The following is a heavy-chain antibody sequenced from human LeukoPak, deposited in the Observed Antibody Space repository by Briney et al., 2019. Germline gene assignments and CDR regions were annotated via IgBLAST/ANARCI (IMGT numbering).Heavy chain of an antibody. V-gene: IGHV4-59*08. Sequence: SETLSLTCTVSGGSISSYYWSWIRQPPGKGLEWIGYIYYSGSTHYNPSLKSRVTISVDTSKNQFSLKLSSVTAADTAVYYCARHGGYDYGDPYYYYGMDVWGQGTTVTVSS. CDR1: GGSISSYY. CDR3: ARHGGYDYGDPYYYYGMDV. J-gene: IGHJ6*02. CDR2: IYYSGST. D-gene: IGHD4-17*01.